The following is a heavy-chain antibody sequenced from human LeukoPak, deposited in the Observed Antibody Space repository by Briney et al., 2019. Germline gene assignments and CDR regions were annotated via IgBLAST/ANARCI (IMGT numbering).Heavy chain of an antibody. J-gene: IGHJ4*02. CDR3: ARVSRVRKNDY. CDR1: GGSLSGHY. Sequence: SETLSLTCAVYGGSLSGHYWSWIRQPPGKGLEWIGEINHSGSTNYNPSLKSRVTISVDTSKNQFSLKLSSVTAADTAVYYCARVSRVRKNDYWGQGTLVTVSS. CDR2: INHSGST. V-gene: IGHV4-34*01.